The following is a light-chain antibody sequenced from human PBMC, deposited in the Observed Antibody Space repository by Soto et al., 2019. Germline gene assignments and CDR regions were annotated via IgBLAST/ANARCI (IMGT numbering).Light chain of an antibody. CDR3: QHYNEWPLT. CDR1: QSVTTN. Sequence: EIVMTQSPATLSVSPGERATLSCRASQSVTTNLAWYQQKPGRGPRLLIFGASTRAIGIPARFSGSGSGTDFTLTISSLQSEDFAVYYCQHYNEWPLTFGGGTKVDI. CDR2: GAS. V-gene: IGKV3-15*01. J-gene: IGKJ4*01.